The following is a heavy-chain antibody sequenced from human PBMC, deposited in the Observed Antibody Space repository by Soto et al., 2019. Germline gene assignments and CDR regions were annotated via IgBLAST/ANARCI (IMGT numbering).Heavy chain of an antibody. CDR3: ARSQGSSTSLEIYYYYYYGMDV. CDR1: GGTFSSYA. V-gene: IGHV1-69*01. J-gene: IGHJ6*02. Sequence: QVQLGQSGAEVKKPGSSVKVSCKSSGGTFSSYAISWVRQAPGQGLEWMGGIIPISGTANYAQKFQGRVTITADESTITAYMELSSLRSEDTAVYYCARSQGSSTSLEIYYYYYYGMDVWGQGTTVTVSS. CDR2: IIPISGTA. D-gene: IGHD2-2*01.